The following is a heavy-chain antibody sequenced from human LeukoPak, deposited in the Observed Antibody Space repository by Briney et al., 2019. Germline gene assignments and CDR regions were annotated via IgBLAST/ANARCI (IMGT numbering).Heavy chain of an antibody. CDR3: ARVRAAAGTSDWFDP. D-gene: IGHD6-13*01. CDR1: GYTFTGYY. CDR2: INPNSGGT. V-gene: IGHV1-2*06. J-gene: IGHJ5*02. Sequence: ASVKVSCKASGYTFTGYYMHWVRQAPGQGLEWMGRINPNSGGTNYAQKFQGRVTMTRDTSISAAYMELSRLRSDDTAVYYCARVRAAAGTSDWFDPWGQGTLVTVSS.